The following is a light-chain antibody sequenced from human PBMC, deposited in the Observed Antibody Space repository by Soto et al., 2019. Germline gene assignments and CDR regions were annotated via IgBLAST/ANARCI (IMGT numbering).Light chain of an antibody. V-gene: IGLV2-23*01. CDR1: SIDVGSYNL. Sequence: QSALNQPASVSGSPGQSITISCTGTSIDVGSYNLVSWYQQHPGKAPKLMIYEGSKRPSGVSNRFSGSKSGNTASLTISGLQAEDEADYYCCSYAGSSTLYVFGTGTKVTVL. J-gene: IGLJ1*01. CDR3: CSYAGSSTLYV. CDR2: EGS.